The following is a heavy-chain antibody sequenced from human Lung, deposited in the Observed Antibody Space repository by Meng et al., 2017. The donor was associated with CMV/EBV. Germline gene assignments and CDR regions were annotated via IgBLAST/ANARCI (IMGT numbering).Heavy chain of an antibody. Sequence: SXTLSLXCTVSGGSISSYYWSWIRQPPGKGLEWIGYIYYSGSTNYNPSLKSRVTISVDTSKNQFSLKLSSVTAADTAVYYCARAGTCQIVINFDYWGQGTLVTVSS. CDR1: GGSISSYY. V-gene: IGHV4-59*01. CDR2: IYYSGST. CDR3: ARAGTCQIVINFDY. D-gene: IGHD3-22*01. J-gene: IGHJ4*02.